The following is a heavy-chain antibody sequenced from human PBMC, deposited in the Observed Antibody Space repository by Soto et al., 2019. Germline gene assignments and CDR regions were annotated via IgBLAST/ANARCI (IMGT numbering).Heavy chain of an antibody. Sequence: QVQLVQSGAEVKKPGASVKVSCKASGYTITSYGISWVRQAPGQGLEWMGWISTNNGDTNYAQKLRGRVTLTSDTSTTTAYMELRSLTSDDTAVYYCARDLGWCSGGSCPIDYWGQGTVVTVSS. D-gene: IGHD2-15*01. J-gene: IGHJ4*02. CDR1: GYTITSYG. CDR3: ARDLGWCSGGSCPIDY. CDR2: ISTNNGDT. V-gene: IGHV1-18*01.